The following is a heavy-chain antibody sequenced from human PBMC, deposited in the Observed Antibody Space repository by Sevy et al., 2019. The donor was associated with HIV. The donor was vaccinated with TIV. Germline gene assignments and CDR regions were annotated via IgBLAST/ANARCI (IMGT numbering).Heavy chain of an antibody. V-gene: IGHV3-53*01. CDR3: ARDYSRRPGWFDP. Sequence: GGSLRLSCAGSGFDVSNNYMSWVRQAPGKGLEWVSIIYSSGTTYYADSVKGRFTISRDQCKNTVYLQMSSLRADDTAFYHCARDYSRRPGWFDPWGQGTLVTVSS. J-gene: IGHJ5*02. CDR1: GFDVSNNY. CDR2: IYSSGTT. D-gene: IGHD6-13*01.